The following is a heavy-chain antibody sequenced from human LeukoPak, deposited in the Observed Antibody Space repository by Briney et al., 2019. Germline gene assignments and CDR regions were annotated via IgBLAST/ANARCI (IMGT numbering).Heavy chain of an antibody. CDR1: GYTFTSYD. J-gene: IGHJ4*02. Sequence: GASVKVSCKASGYTFTSYDINWVRQAPGQGLEWMGWMNPNSGNTGYAQKFQGRVTMTRNTSISTAYMELSSLRSEDTAVYYCARGRGWYYDILTGYNNHFDYWGQGTLVTVSS. CDR2: MNPNSGNT. D-gene: IGHD3-9*01. CDR3: ARGRGWYYDILTGYNNHFDY. V-gene: IGHV1-8*01.